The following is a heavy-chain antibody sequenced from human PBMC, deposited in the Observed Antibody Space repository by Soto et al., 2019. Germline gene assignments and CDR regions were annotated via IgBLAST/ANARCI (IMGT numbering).Heavy chain of an antibody. J-gene: IGHJ6*03. CDR2: IYHSGST. CDR3: ASLKLLRHSISVHYYYMDV. D-gene: IGHD6-6*01. Sequence: QVQLQESGPGLVKPSGTLSLTCVVSSGSISSSNWWSWVRQPPGMGLEWIGEIYHSGSTHYNPSLKSRVTISVDKSKNQFSLNLSSVTAADTAVYYCASLKLLRHSISVHYYYMDVWGQGTTVTVSS. V-gene: IGHV4-4*02. CDR1: SGSISSSNW.